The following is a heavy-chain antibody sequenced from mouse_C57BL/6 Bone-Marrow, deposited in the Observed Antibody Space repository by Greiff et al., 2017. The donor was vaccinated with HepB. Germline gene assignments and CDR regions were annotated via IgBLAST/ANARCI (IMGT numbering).Heavy chain of an antibody. J-gene: IGHJ1*03. V-gene: IGHV1-80*01. D-gene: IGHD2-3*01. Sequence: VQVVESGAELVKPGASVKISCKASGYAFSSYWMNWVKQRPGKGLEWIGQIYPGDGDTNYNGKFKGKATLTADKSSSTAYMQLSSLTSEDSAVYFGARQIYDGSDWYFDVWGTGTTVTVSS. CDR2: IYPGDGDT. CDR3: ARQIYDGSDWYFDV. CDR1: GYAFSSYW.